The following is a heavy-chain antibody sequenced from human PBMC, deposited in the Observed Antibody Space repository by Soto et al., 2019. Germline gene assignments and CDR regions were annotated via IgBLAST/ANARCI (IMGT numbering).Heavy chain of an antibody. Sequence: QVQLVQSGAEVKKPGASVKVSCKASGYTFTSYGISWVRQAPGQGLEWMGWISAYNGNTNYAQKFQGRVTITADESTSTAYMELSSLRSEDTAVYYCARGRWVHYDILTGYLDPWGQGTLVTVSS. CDR2: ISAYNGNT. J-gene: IGHJ5*02. D-gene: IGHD3-9*01. CDR1: GYTFTSYG. CDR3: ARGRWVHYDILTGYLDP. V-gene: IGHV1-18*01.